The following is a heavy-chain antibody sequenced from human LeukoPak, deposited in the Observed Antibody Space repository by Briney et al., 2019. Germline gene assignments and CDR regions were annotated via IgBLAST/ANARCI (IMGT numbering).Heavy chain of an antibody. CDR3: AKSLSSSWGYYYYYYYMDV. Sequence: PGGSLRLSCAASGFTFSSYGMHWVRQAPGKGLEWVAFIRYDGSNKYYADSVKGRFTISRDNSRNTLYLQMNSLRAEDTAVYYCAKSLSSSWGYYYYYYYMDVWGKGTTVTISS. D-gene: IGHD6-13*01. CDR2: IRYDGSNK. CDR1: GFTFSSYG. V-gene: IGHV3-30*02. J-gene: IGHJ6*03.